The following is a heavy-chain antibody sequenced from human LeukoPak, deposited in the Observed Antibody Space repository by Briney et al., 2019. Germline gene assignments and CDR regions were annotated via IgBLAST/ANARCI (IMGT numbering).Heavy chain of an antibody. CDR2: ISYDGSTK. J-gene: IGHJ6*02. CDR3: AKAYCTGGSCYGRYYYGMDV. D-gene: IGHD2-15*01. V-gene: IGHV3-30*18. Sequence: GGSLRLSCAASGFTFSTYAIHWDRQAPGKGPEWLAVISYDGSTKYYADSVKGRFTISRDNSKNTMYLQMDSLRPEDTAVFYCAKAYCTGGSCYGRYYYGMDVWGQGTTVTVSS. CDR1: GFTFSTYA.